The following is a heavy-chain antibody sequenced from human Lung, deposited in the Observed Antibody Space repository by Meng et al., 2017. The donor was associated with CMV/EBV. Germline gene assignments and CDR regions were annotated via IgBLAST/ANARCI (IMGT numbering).Heavy chain of an antibody. CDR3: AKAPNLYYYYGRAV. J-gene: IGHJ6*01. Sequence: XVSXKASGFSFTNSWVGWVRQMPGKGLEWMAFIYPGDSETKYSPAFQGQVTISADKSISTAYLQWSSLKASDTAMYYCAKAPNLYYYYGRAVWGQGTXV. CDR2: IYPGDSET. CDR1: GFSFTNSW. V-gene: IGHV5-51*01.